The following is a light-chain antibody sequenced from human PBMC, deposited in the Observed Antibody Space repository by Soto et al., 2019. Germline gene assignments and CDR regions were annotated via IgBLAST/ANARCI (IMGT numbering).Light chain of an antibody. CDR1: QSIRAF. CDR2: DVS. Sequence: DIQMTQSPSTLSASVGDRVSITCRASQSIRAFLAWYHHKPGKAPKVLIYDVSTLESGVPSRFSGSGSGTEFTLTTSTLQADDFATYYHQQYSTISTFGQGTRLEIK. J-gene: IGKJ2*01. CDR3: QQYSTIST. V-gene: IGKV1-5*01.